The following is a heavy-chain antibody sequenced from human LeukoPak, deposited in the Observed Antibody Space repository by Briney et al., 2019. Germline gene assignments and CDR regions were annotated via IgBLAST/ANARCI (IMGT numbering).Heavy chain of an antibody. D-gene: IGHD1-26*01. J-gene: IGHJ1*01. Sequence: PGGSLRLSCAASGVTFNSYSMYWVRQAPGKGLEWVSSISSSSSHMFYADSVKGRFSISRDNANNSLYLQMNSLRAEDTAVYYCVRDSGSSYGYYFLHWGQGTLVTVSS. CDR2: ISSSSSHM. CDR3: VRDSGSSYGYYFLH. CDR1: GVTFNSYS. V-gene: IGHV3-21*01.